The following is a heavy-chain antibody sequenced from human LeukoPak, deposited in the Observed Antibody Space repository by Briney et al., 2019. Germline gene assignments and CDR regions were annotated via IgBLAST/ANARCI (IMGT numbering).Heavy chain of an antibody. V-gene: IGHV4-30-2*01. J-gene: IGHJ4*02. CDR1: GGSISSGGYY. CDR3: ARRRIVGATWGY. CDR2: IYHSGST. D-gene: IGHD1-26*01. Sequence: SETLSLTCTVSGGSISSGGYYWSWIRQPPGKGLEWIGYIYHSGSTYYNPSLKSRVTISVDTSKNQFSLKLSSVTAADTAVYYCARRRIVGATWGYRGQGTLVTVSS.